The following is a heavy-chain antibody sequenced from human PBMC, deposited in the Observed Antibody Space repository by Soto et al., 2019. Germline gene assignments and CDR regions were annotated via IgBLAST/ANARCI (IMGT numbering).Heavy chain of an antibody. CDR3: ARSGVAGTLRFDP. CDR1: GYSFTVSF. V-gene: IGHV1-3*01. Sequence: ASVKVSCKASGYSFTVSFIHWVRQAPGQRLEWMGWINAGNGNTKYSQKFQGRVTITRDTSASTAYMELSSLRSEDTAVYYCARSGVAGTLRFDPWGQGTLVTVSS. CDR2: INAGNGNT. D-gene: IGHD6-19*01. J-gene: IGHJ5*02.